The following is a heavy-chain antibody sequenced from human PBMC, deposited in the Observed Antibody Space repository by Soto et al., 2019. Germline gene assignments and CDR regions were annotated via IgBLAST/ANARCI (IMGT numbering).Heavy chain of an antibody. J-gene: IGHJ6*02. CDR3: ARGGDSYGYGEYYYYGMDV. CDR1: GFTFRSYC. V-gene: IGHV3-33*01. Sequence: GGAPRLSCAASGFTFRSYCMHWGRPAPGKGVGGVAVIWYDGSNKNYADSVRAQFTISRENSKNTVYLQMNSVGAEDRAVYYCARGGDSYGYGEYYYYGMDVGGQGTRVTVS. CDR2: IWYDGSNK. D-gene: IGHD5-18*01.